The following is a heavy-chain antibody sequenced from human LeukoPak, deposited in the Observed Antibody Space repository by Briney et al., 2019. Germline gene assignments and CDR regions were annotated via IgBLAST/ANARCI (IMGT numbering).Heavy chain of an antibody. CDR1: GYIFTSYW. J-gene: IGHJ4*02. Sequence: GESLKISCKGSGYIFTSYWIGWVRQMPGKGLEWMGIIYPGDSETRYSPSFQGQVTISADKSISTAYLQWSSLKASDTAMYYCARHYYDYVWGSYGIDYWGQGTLVTVSS. D-gene: IGHD3-16*01. CDR2: IYPGDSET. CDR3: ARHYYDYVWGSYGIDY. V-gene: IGHV5-51*01.